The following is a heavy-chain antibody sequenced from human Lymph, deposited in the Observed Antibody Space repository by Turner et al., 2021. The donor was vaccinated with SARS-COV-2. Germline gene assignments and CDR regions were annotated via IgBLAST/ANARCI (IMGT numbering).Heavy chain of an antibody. CDR2: ISYDGSNK. D-gene: IGHD2-15*01. Sequence: QVQLVESGGGVVQPGRSLSLSCAASGFTFGTYGMHWVRQAPGKGLEWVAVISYDGSNKYYADSVKGRFTISRDNSKNTLYLQMNSLRAEDTAVYYCAKMGGVYCSGGNCYSGRLDYWGQGTLVTVSS. CDR1: GFTFGTYG. CDR3: AKMGGVYCSGGNCYSGRLDY. V-gene: IGHV3-30*18. J-gene: IGHJ4*02.